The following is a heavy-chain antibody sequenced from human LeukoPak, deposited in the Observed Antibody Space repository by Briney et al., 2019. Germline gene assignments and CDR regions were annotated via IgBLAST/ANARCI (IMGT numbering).Heavy chain of an antibody. D-gene: IGHD6-13*01. Sequence: PSETLSLTCTVSGGSISSSSYYWGWIRQPPGKGLEWIGSIYYSGSTYYNPSLKSRVTISVDTSKNQFSLQLNSVTPEDTAVYYCARERSWTVDYWGQGTLVTVSS. CDR3: ARERSWTVDY. CDR1: GGSISSSSYY. J-gene: IGHJ4*02. CDR2: IYYSGST. V-gene: IGHV4-39*07.